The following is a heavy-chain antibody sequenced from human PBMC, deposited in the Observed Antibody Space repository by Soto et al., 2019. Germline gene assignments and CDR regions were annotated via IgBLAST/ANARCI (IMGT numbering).Heavy chain of an antibody. V-gene: IGHV4-4*07. D-gene: IGHD1-1*01. CDR3: ARFGNNWFQTEGMDV. J-gene: IGHJ6*02. CDR1: VENIINHY. CDR2: IDASGNT. Sequence: SEPMSLTCTVSVENIINHYLNWIRKNTGKGLEWIGRIDASGNTNYNPSLNSRVTLSVDTSKKQFSLKLTSVTAADTAVYYCARFGNNWFQTEGMDVWGQGTTVTVSS.